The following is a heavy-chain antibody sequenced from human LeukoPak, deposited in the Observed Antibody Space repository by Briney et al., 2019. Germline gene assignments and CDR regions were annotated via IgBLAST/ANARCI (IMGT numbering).Heavy chain of an antibody. CDR3: ARHDGYNGGNSFFDY. V-gene: IGHV4-39*01. D-gene: IGHD2-15*01. CDR1: GGSIRRSTYY. Sequence: AETLYLTCTVSGGSIRRSTYYWGWIRQPPGKGLEWIGSIYYSGGTYYNPSLKSRVTISVDTSKNQFSLKLSSVTAADTAVYYCARHDGYNGGNSFFDYWGQGTLVTVSS. CDR2: IYYSGGT. J-gene: IGHJ4*02.